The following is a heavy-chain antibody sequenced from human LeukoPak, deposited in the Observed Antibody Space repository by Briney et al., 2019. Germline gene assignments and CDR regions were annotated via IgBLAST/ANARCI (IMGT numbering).Heavy chain of an antibody. D-gene: IGHD3-16*02. J-gene: IGHJ4*02. V-gene: IGHV7-4-1*02. Sequence: ASVKVSCKASGYTFTSYAMNWVRQAPGQGLEWMGWISPNTGNPTYAQGFTGRFVFSLDTSVSTTYLQISSLKAEDTALYYCARAYQRLGELSLPDYWGQGTLVTVSS. CDR3: ARAYQRLGELSLPDY. CDR1: GYTFTSYA. CDR2: ISPNTGNP.